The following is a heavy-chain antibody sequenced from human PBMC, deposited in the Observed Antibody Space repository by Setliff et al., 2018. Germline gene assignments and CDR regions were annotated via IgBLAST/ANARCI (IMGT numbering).Heavy chain of an antibody. CDR2: ISYDGSNK. CDR3: ARDQVDTAMVGPIDAFDI. Sequence: GGSLRLSCAASGFPFSSYAIYWVRQAPGKGLEWVAVISYDGSNKYYADSVKGRFTISRDNSKNTLYLQMNSLRAEDTAVYYCARDQVDTAMVGPIDAFDIWGQGTMVTVSS. CDR1: GFPFSSYA. V-gene: IGHV3-30-3*01. J-gene: IGHJ3*02. D-gene: IGHD5-18*01.